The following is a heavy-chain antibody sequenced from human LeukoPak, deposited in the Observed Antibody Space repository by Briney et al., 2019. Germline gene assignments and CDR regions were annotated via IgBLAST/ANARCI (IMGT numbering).Heavy chain of an antibody. D-gene: IGHD2-15*01. CDR3: ARVKYCSGGSCLPFFDY. Sequence: GGSLRLSCAASGFTFSSYGVHWVRQAPGKGLEWVAVIWYDGSNKYYADSVKGRFTISRDNSKNTLYLQMNSLRAEDTAVYYCARVKYCSGGSCLPFFDYWGQGTLVTVSS. CDR2: IWYDGSNK. CDR1: GFTFSSYG. J-gene: IGHJ4*02. V-gene: IGHV3-33*08.